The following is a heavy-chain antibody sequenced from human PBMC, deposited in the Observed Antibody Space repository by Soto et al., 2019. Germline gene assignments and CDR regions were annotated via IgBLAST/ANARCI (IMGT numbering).Heavy chain of an antibody. CDR2: IDWDDDK. Sequence: SGPTLVNPTHPLTLTCTLSGFSLSTSGMRVNWIRQPPGKALEWLARIDWDDDKFYSTSLKTRLTISKDTSKTQVVLTVTNMDPMDTATYYCARYNWNDHYFDYWGQGTRVTVSA. D-gene: IGHD1-1*01. V-gene: IGHV2-70*04. J-gene: IGHJ4*02. CDR1: GFSLSTSGMR. CDR3: ARYNWNDHYFDY.